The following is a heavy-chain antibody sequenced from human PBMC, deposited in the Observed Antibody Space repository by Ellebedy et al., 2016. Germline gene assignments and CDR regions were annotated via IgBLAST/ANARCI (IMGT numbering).Heavy chain of an antibody. CDR1: SGSVTSDY. CDR3: AKWNGGWYAFDV. V-gene: IGHV4-59*02. D-gene: IGHD6-19*01. Sequence: SETLSLTCNVSSGSVTSDYWNWIRRPPGKGLEWIGYVFHTGAAIYNPSLKSRVTMSVDTSKSQFSLRLTSVTAADTAVYYCAKWNGGWYAFDVWGQGTMVTVSS. CDR2: VFHTGAA. J-gene: IGHJ3*01.